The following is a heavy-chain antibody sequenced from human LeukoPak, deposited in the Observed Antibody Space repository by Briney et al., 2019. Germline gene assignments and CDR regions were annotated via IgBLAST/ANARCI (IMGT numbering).Heavy chain of an antibody. Sequence: SGGSLRLSRAASGFTFSSYWMHWVRQAPGKGLVWVSRIKSDGKTNYADSVKGRFTISRDNAKNTVSLQMNSLRAEDTGVYYCARAPSEIGGYYPEYFRHWGQGTLVTVSS. CDR1: GFTFSSYW. V-gene: IGHV3-74*01. CDR3: ARAPSEIGGYYPEYFRH. J-gene: IGHJ1*01. D-gene: IGHD3-22*01. CDR2: IKSDGKT.